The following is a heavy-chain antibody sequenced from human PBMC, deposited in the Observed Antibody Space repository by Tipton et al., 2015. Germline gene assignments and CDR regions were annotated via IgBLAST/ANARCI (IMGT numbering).Heavy chain of an antibody. J-gene: IGHJ3*02. CDR2: IYPGDSDS. D-gene: IGHD1-14*01. Sequence: VQLVQSGAEVKKPGESLKISCQGSGSSFTTYWIAWVRQMPGKGLEWVGIIYPGDSDSRYSPSFQGQVGISADKSISTAYLHWSSLKASDTAMYYCARTMTTAPDDAFDIWGQGTMVTVSS. CDR3: ARTMTTAPDDAFDI. V-gene: IGHV5-51*01. CDR1: GSSFTTYW.